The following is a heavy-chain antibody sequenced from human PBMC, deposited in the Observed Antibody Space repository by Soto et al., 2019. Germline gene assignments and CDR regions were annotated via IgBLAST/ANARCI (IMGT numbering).Heavy chain of an antibody. Sequence: SETLSLTCTVSGGSVSSGSYYWSWIRQPPGKGLEWIGYIYYSGSTNYNPSLKSRVTISVDTSKNQFSLKLSSVTAADTAVYYCARTRIGDSSGYQFAYWGQGTLVTVSS. J-gene: IGHJ4*02. V-gene: IGHV4-61*01. D-gene: IGHD3-22*01. CDR1: GGSVSSGSYY. CDR3: ARTRIGDSSGYQFAY. CDR2: IYYSGST.